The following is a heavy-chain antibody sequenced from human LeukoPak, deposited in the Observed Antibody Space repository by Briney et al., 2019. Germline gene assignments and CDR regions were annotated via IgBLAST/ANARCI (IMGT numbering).Heavy chain of an antibody. CDR2: IYSGGST. Sequence: GGSLRPSCAASEFTVSSNYMSWVRQAPGKGLEWVSVIYSGGSTYYADSVKGGFTISRDNSKNTLYLQMNSLRAEDTAVYYCARANCGGDCFPYYFDYWGQGTLVTVSS. V-gene: IGHV3-66*01. CDR1: EFTVSSNY. CDR3: ARANCGGDCFPYYFDY. D-gene: IGHD2-21*02. J-gene: IGHJ4*02.